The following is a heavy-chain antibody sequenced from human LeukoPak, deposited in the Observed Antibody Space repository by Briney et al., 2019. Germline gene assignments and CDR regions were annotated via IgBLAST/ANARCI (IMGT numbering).Heavy chain of an antibody. D-gene: IGHD3-10*02. CDR3: AELGITMIGGV. J-gene: IGHJ6*04. Sequence: GGSLSLSCAASGFTFSDYYTSWFRQAPGKGLEWVSYISSSGSTIYYADSVKGRFTISRDNAKNSLYLQMNSLRAEDTAVYYCAELGITMIGGVWGKGTTVTISS. CDR2: ISSSGSTI. V-gene: IGHV3-11*04. CDR1: GFTFSDYY.